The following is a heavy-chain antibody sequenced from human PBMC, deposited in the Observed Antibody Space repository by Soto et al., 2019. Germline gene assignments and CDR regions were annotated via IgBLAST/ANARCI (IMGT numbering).Heavy chain of an antibody. J-gene: IGHJ5*02. CDR1: GGSISSYY. V-gene: IGHV4-59*08. Sequence: SETLSLTCTVSGGSISSYYWSWVRQSPGKGLEWIGYTHDSGSTNYNPSLKSRVTMSVDTSKNQFSLKLSSVTAADTAVYYCARHSYCSSICWFDPWGQGTLVTVSS. CDR3: ARHSYCSSICWFDP. CDR2: THDSGST. D-gene: IGHD2-2*01.